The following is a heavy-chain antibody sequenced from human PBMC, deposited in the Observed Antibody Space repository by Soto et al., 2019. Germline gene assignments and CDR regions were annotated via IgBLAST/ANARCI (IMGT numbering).Heavy chain of an antibody. D-gene: IGHD3-9*01. CDR2: IYYSGST. V-gene: IGHV4-59*01. Sequence: SETLSLTCTVSGGSISSYYWSWIRQPPGKGLEWIGYIYYSGSTNYNPSLKSRVTISVDTSKNQFSLKLSSVTAADTAVYYCARGGGGDILTGYSSCFDYWGQGTLVTVS. CDR1: GGSISSYY. J-gene: IGHJ4*02. CDR3: ARGGGGDILTGYSSCFDY.